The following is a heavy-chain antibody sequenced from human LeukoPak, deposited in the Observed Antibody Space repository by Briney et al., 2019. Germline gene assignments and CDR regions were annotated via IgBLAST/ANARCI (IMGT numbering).Heavy chain of an antibody. V-gene: IGHV3-23*01. Sequence: GGSLRLSCAASGFTFSSYAMTWVRQAPGKGLEWVSTVSTSGGGTYYADSVKGRFTISRDNSENTLYLQMNSLRVEDTAVYYCARDRCGYSSTCPFDYWGQGTLVTASS. CDR2: VSTSGGGT. CDR1: GFTFSSYA. J-gene: IGHJ4*02. D-gene: IGHD6-13*01. CDR3: ARDRCGYSSTCPFDY.